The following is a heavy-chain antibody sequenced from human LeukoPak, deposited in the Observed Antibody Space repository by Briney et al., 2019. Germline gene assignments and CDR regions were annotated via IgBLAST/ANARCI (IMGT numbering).Heavy chain of an antibody. CDR3: ARDSPFDP. CDR2: IIPILGIA. Sequence: SVMVSCKASGGTFSSYAISWVRQAPGQGLEWMGRIIPILGIANYAQKFQGRVTITADKSTSTAYMELSSLRSEDTAVYYCARDSPFDPWGQGTLVTVSS. J-gene: IGHJ5*02. CDR1: GGTFSSYA. V-gene: IGHV1-69*04.